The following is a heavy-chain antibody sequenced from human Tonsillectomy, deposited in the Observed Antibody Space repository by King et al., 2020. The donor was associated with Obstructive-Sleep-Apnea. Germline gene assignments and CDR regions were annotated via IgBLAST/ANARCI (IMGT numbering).Heavy chain of an antibody. J-gene: IGHJ4*02. CDR2: INHSGST. CDR1: GGSFSGYY. D-gene: IGHD3-22*01. V-gene: IGHV4-34*01. CDR3: ARGRPGDYYDSSGYFLDY. Sequence: VQLQQWGAGLLKPSEPLSLTCAVYGGSFSGYYWSWIRQPPGKGLEWIGEINHSGSTNYNPSLKSRVTISVDTSKNQFSLKLSSVTAADTAVYYCARGRPGDYYDSSGYFLDYWGQGTLVTVSS.